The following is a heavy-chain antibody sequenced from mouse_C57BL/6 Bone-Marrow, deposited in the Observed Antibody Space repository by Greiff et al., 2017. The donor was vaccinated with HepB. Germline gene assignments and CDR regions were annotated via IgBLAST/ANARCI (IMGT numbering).Heavy chain of an antibody. CDR1: GYTFTSYW. CDR2: IDPSDSYT. Sequence: QVQLQQPGAELVKPGASVKLSCKASGYTFTSYWMQWVKQRPGQGLEWIGEIDPSDSYTNYNQKFKGKATLTVDTSSSTAYMQLSSLTSEDSAVYYCARPYYYGSSYGGNWYFDGWGTGTTVTVSS. D-gene: IGHD1-1*01. CDR3: ARPYYYGSSYGGNWYFDG. J-gene: IGHJ1*03. V-gene: IGHV1-50*01.